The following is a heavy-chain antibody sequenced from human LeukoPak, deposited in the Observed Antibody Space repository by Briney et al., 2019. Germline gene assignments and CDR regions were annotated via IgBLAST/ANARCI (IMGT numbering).Heavy chain of an antibody. CDR1: GFTFSSSA. V-gene: IGHV3-23*01. J-gene: IGHJ4*02. D-gene: IGHD2-15*01. CDR2: ISNNGGYT. CDR3: AKQLGYCSDGSCYFPY. Sequence: GGSLRLSSAASGFTFSSSAMSWVRQAPGKGLEWVSAISNNGGYTYYADSVQGRFTISRDNSKSTLCLQMNSLRAEDTAVYYCAKQLGYCSDGSCYFPYWGQGTLVTVSS.